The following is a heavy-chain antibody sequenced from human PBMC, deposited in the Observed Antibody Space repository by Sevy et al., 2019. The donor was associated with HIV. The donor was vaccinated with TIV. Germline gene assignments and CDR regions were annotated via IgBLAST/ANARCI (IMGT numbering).Heavy chain of an antibody. V-gene: IGHV3-30-3*01. Sequence: GGSLRISCAASGFTFSSYAMHWVRQAPGKGLEWVAVISYDGSNKYYADSVKGRFTISRDNSKNTLYLQMNSLRAEDTAVYYCARGSIAAEDGVDYRGQGTLVTVSS. CDR2: ISYDGSNK. CDR3: ARGSIAAEDGVDY. J-gene: IGHJ4*02. CDR1: GFTFSSYA. D-gene: IGHD6-13*01.